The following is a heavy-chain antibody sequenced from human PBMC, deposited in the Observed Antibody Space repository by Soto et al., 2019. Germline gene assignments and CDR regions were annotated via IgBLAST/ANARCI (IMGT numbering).Heavy chain of an antibody. V-gene: IGHV3-23*01. CDR1: GFSFAGYA. J-gene: IGHJ4*02. D-gene: IGHD3-3*01. CDR2: VSGGGAST. CDR3: AKTQTFNGYYGGFDA. Sequence: PGWSLRLSCASTGFSFAGYALTWVRQAPGKGLEWLSAVSGGGASTYYADSVRGRFSISRDVSGNMIYLQLNRLTAGDTATYYCAKTQTFNGYYGGFDAWGQGTRVTVSS.